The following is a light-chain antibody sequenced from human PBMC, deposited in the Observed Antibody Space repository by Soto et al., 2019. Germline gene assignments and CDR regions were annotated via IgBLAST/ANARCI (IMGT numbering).Light chain of an antibody. CDR3: CSYARSNPFWV. V-gene: IGLV2-23*02. CDR2: EVT. Sequence: QSALTQPASVSGSPGQSITISCTGTSSDIGSYNLVSWYQHHPGKAPQLIIYEVTKRPSGVSGHFSGSKSGNTASLTISGLQAEDDADYYCCSYARSNPFWVFGGGTKLTVL. J-gene: IGLJ3*02. CDR1: SSDIGSYNL.